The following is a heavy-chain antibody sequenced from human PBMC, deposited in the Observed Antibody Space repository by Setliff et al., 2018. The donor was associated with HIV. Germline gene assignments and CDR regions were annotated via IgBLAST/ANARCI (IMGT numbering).Heavy chain of an antibody. Sequence: ASVKVSCKASGYTFTSYDINWVRQATGQGLEWMGWMNPNSGNTGYAQKFQGRVTMTRNTSISTAYMELSSLRSEDTAVYYCARVMYYNFWSGYRDSCYYYGMDVWGQGTTVTVSS. D-gene: IGHD3-3*01. V-gene: IGHV1-8*02. CDR3: ARVMYYNFWSGYRDSCYYYGMDV. CDR1: GYTFTSYD. CDR2: MNPNSGNT. J-gene: IGHJ6*02.